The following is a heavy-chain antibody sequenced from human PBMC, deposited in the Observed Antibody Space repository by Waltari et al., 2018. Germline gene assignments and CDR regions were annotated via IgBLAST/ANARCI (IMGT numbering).Heavy chain of an antibody. CDR1: GDSVSNNYW. Sequence: QLQLQQSGPGLVKPSESLFLSCAVSGDSVSNNYWWSWVRQPPGKGLEWIGQIHGTGKTNYNPSLESRVTVSMETSNNQFSLRVTSPTAADTAVYFCARDRGRGLYLDSWGQGTLVTVS. J-gene: IGHJ4*02. CDR3: ARDRGRGLYLDS. D-gene: IGHD1-26*01. V-gene: IGHV4-4*02. CDR2: IHGTGKT.